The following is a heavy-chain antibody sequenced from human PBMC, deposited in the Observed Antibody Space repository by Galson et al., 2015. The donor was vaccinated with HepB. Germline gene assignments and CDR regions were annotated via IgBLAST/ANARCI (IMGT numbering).Heavy chain of an antibody. CDR2: ISYDGGKE. J-gene: IGHJ4*02. CDR1: GFRFRSDG. V-gene: IGHV3-30*18. D-gene: IGHD3-10*01. CDR3: AKGGRSYLRDDVFYPGFDD. Sequence: SLRLSCAASGFRFRSDGMHWVRQAPGKGLEWVAGISYDGGKEHYADPVTGRFTISRDNSKDTLYLLMNSLRAEDTAVYFCAKGGRSYLRDDVFYPGFDDWGQGTLVTVSS.